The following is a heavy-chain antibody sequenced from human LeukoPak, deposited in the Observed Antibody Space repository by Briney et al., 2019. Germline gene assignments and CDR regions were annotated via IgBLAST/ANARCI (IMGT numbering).Heavy chain of an antibody. J-gene: IGHJ6*03. D-gene: IGHD5-12*01. V-gene: IGHV3-23*01. Sequence: GGSLRLPCAASGFTFSTYGMGWVRQAPGKGLEWVASINDNGGISTWYADSVKGRFTISRDNSKNTLYLQMNSLRAEDTAVYYCAKDIVATIRHYYYYMDVWGKGTTVTVSS. CDR1: GFTFSTYG. CDR3: AKDIVATIRHYYYYMDV. CDR2: INDNGGIST.